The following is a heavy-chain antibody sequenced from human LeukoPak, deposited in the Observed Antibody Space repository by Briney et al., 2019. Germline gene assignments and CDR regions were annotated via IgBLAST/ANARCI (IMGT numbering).Heavy chain of an antibody. V-gene: IGHV3-23*01. D-gene: IGHD6-19*01. CDR3: VRLSSGWDLDY. Sequence: GGSLRLSCAASGFTFSSYAMSWVRQAPGKGLEWVSAISGSGGSTYYADSVKGRFTISRGNSKNTLYLQMNSLRAEDTAVYYCVRLSSGWDLDYWGQGTLVTVSS. CDR2: ISGSGGST. J-gene: IGHJ4*02. CDR1: GFTFSSYA.